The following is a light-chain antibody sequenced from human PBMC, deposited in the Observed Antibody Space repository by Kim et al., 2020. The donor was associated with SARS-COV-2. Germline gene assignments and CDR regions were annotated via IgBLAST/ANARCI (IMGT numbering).Light chain of an antibody. CDR1: QSVSSS. V-gene: IGKV3D-15*01. CDR3: QQYNNWYT. J-gene: IGKJ2*01. Sequence: EIVMTQSPATLSVSPGERATLSCRASQSVSSSLAWYQQKPGQAPRLLIYDASTRATGIPARFSGSGSGTEFTLTITSLQSEDSAVYYCQQYNNWYTFGQGTKLEI. CDR2: DAS.